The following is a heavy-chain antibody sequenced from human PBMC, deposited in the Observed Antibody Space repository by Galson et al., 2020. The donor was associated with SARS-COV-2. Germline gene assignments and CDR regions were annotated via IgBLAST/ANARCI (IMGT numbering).Heavy chain of an antibody. V-gene: IGHV3-11*04. Sequence: NSGGSLRLSCAASGLSFSSYYMSWIRQAPGKGLEWLAFFSRSGSTTYYADSVEGRFTISRDNAKNTLSLQMNSLRAEDTAVYYCSRALHGYNIFDFWGRGTLVTVSS. CDR2: FSRSGSTT. CDR3: SRALHGYNIFDF. D-gene: IGHD5-12*01. J-gene: IGHJ2*01. CDR1: GLSFSSYY.